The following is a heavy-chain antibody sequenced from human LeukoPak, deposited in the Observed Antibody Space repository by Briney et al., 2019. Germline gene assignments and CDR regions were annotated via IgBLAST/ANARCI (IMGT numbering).Heavy chain of an antibody. Sequence: PSETLSLTCTVSGGSISSGDYYWNWIRQPPGKGLEWIGSIYYSGSTYYNPSLKSRVTISVDTSKNQFSLKLSSVTAADTAVYYCARPVLRFFGMDVWGQGTTVTVSS. J-gene: IGHJ6*02. CDR3: ARPVLRFFGMDV. CDR1: GGSISSGDYY. CDR2: IYYSGST. D-gene: IGHD3-3*01. V-gene: IGHV4-39*01.